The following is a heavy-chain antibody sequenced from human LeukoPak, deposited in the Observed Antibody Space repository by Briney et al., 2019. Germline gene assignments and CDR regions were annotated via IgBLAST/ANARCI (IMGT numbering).Heavy chain of an antibody. D-gene: IGHD3-16*01. J-gene: IGHJ4*02. CDR1: GFTFSSDS. V-gene: IGHV3-21*01. Sequence: GGSLRLSCAASGFTFSSDSMNWVRQAPGKGLEWISFISISSSYIYYADSVKGRFTISRDNAKNSLYLQMNSLRAEDTAMYYCVGHSDYWGQGTLVTVSS. CDR3: VGHSDY. CDR2: ISISSSYI.